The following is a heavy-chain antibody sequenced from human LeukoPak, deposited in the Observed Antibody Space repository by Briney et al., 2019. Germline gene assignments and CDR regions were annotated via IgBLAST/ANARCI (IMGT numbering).Heavy chain of an antibody. CDR2: INHSGST. V-gene: IGHV4-34*01. J-gene: IGHJ4*02. CDR3: ARAAPSGWYIPGFDY. CDR1: GGSFSGYY. D-gene: IGHD6-19*01. Sequence: SETLSLTCAVYGGSFSGYYWSWIRQRPGKGLEWIGEINHSGSTNYNPSLKRRVTISVDTSKNQFSLKLSSATAADTAVYYCARAAPSGWYIPGFDYWGQGTLVTVSS.